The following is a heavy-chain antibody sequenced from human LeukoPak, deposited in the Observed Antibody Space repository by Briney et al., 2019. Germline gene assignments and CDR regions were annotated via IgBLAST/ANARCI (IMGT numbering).Heavy chain of an antibody. CDR1: GFTFSSYG. CDR3: ARGGITIFVVVTGGDYYYYGMDV. D-gene: IGHD3-3*01. J-gene: IGHJ6*02. Sequence: GRSLRLSCAASGFTFSSYGMHWVRQAPGKGLEWVAVIWYDGSNKYYADSVKGRFTISRDNSKNTLYLQMNSLRAEDTAVYYCARGGITIFVVVTGGDYYYYGMDVWGQGTTVTVSS. V-gene: IGHV3-33*08. CDR2: IWYDGSNK.